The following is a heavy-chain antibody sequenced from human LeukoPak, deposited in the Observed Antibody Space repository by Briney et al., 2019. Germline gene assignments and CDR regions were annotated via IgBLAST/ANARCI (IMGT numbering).Heavy chain of an antibody. CDR2: IYSGGST. CDR1: GFTFSSYA. Sequence: GGSLRLSCAASGFTFSSYAMSWVRQAPGKGLEWVSVIYSGGSTYYADSVKGRFTISRDNSKNTLYLQMNSLRAEDTAVYYCARSQSAYDAFDIWGQGTMVTVSS. J-gene: IGHJ3*02. CDR3: ARSQSAYDAFDI. V-gene: IGHV3-66*01.